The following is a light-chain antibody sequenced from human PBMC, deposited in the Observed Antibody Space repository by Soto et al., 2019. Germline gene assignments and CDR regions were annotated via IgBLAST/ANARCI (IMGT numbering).Light chain of an antibody. CDR2: AAS. CDR3: QHYNSYSEA. Sequence: DIQINQSPSTLSASVGDRVTITGRDSQSIRTWLEWYQQTPGKAPKLLIFAASTLVRGVPSRFSGSGSGTECTLTISSLQPDDVATAYCQHYNSYSEAFGQGTKVDIK. CDR1: QSIRTW. J-gene: IGKJ1*01. V-gene: IGKV1-5*01.